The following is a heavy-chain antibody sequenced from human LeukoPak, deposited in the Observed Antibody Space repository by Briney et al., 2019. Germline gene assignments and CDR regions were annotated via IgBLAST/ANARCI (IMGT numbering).Heavy chain of an antibody. V-gene: IGHV4-4*07. J-gene: IGHJ3*02. Sequence: SETLSLTCTVSGGSISSYYWSWIRQPAGKGLEWIGRIYTSGSTNYNPSLKSRVTMSVDTSKNQFSLKLSSVTAAGTAVYYCARVYPITMIVVAPHDAFDIWGQGTMVTVSS. CDR2: IYTSGST. CDR3: ARVYPITMIVVAPHDAFDI. D-gene: IGHD3-22*01. CDR1: GGSISSYY.